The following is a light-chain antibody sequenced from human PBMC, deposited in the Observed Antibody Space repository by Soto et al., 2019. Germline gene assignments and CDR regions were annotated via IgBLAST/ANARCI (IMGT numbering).Light chain of an antibody. CDR2: GAS. V-gene: IGKV3-20*01. CDR1: QSVSSY. J-gene: IGKJ1*01. Sequence: EIVLTQSPATLSLSPGERATLSCRASQSVSSYLAWYQQKPGQAPRLLIYGASIRATGIPDRFSGSGSGTDFTLTISRLEPEDFAVYYCQQYGSSGTFGQGTKVDI. CDR3: QQYGSSGT.